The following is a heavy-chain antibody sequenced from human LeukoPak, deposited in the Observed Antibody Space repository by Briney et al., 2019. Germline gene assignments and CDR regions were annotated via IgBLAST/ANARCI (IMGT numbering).Heavy chain of an antibody. CDR1: GFTFSSYS. CDR2: ISSSSYI. Sequence: GGSLRLSCAASGFTFSSYSMNWVRQAPGKGLEWVSSISSSSYIYYADSVKGRFTISRDNAENSLYLQMNSLRAEDTAVYYCARGSHYYDSSGYYSDYWGQGTLVTVSS. D-gene: IGHD3-22*01. CDR3: ARGSHYYDSSGYYSDY. V-gene: IGHV3-21*01. J-gene: IGHJ4*02.